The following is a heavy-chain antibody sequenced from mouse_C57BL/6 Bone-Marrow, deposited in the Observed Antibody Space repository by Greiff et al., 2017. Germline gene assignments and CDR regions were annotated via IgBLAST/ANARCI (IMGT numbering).Heavy chain of an antibody. CDR2: IWGGGST. D-gene: IGHD2-5*01. Sequence: VQRVESGPGLVAPSQSLSITCTVSGFSLTSYGVDWVRQPPGKGLEWLGVIWGGGSTNYNSALMSRLSISKDNSKSQVFLKMNSLQTDDTAMYYCAKHRGAYYSNYDWYFDVWGTGTTVTVSS. J-gene: IGHJ1*03. V-gene: IGHV2-9*01. CDR1: GFSLTSYG. CDR3: AKHRGAYYSNYDWYFDV.